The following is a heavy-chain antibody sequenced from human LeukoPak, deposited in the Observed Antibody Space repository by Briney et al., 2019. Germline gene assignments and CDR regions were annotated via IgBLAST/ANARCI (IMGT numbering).Heavy chain of an antibody. J-gene: IGHJ5*02. Sequence: GRSLRLSCAASGFTFSSYGMHWVRQAPGKGLEWAAVIWYDGSNKYYADSVKGRFTISRDNSKNTLYLQMNSLRAEDTAVYYCARDLSVTTSWFDPWGQGTLVTVSS. D-gene: IGHD4-11*01. CDR3: ARDLSVTTSWFDP. CDR1: GFTFSSYG. V-gene: IGHV3-33*01. CDR2: IWYDGSNK.